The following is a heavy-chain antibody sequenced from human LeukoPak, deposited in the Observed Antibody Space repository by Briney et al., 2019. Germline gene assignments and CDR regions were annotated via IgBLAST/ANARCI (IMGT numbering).Heavy chain of an antibody. CDR3: ARRNYYDSSGYYYFHFDY. CDR1: GYSFTNYW. D-gene: IGHD3-22*01. V-gene: IGHV5-51*01. J-gene: IGHJ4*02. Sequence: GESLKISCKGSGYSFTNYWIGWVRQMPGKGLEWMGIIYPGDSDTRYSPSFQGQVTISADKSISTAYLQWSSLKASDTAMYYCARRNYYDSSGYYYFHFDYWGQGTLVTVSS. CDR2: IYPGDSDT.